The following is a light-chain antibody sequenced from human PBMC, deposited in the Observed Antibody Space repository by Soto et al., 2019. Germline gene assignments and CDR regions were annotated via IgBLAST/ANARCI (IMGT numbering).Light chain of an antibody. CDR1: QSVSSSY. Sequence: ESVLTQSPGTLSMSPGERATLSSRASQSVSSSYSAWYQQKPGQAPRLLIYGASSRATGIPDRFSGSGSGTDFTLTISRLEPEDFAVYYCHQYGSSPFTFGPGTKVDI. J-gene: IGKJ3*01. CDR3: HQYGSSPFT. CDR2: GAS. V-gene: IGKV3-20*01.